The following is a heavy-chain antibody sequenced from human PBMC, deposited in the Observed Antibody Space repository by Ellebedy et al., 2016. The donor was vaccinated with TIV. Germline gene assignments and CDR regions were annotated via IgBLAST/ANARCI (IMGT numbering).Heavy chain of an antibody. V-gene: IGHV3-7*01. J-gene: IGHJ5*02. D-gene: IGHD4-17*01. CDR2: IYQDGGVQ. CDR3: ARRGSYGDYAVQINSWFDT. Sequence: GESLKISCVASGFSFRSYWMSWVRQAPGKGLEWVANIYQDGGVQYYVDSVKGRFTISRDNADNSLLLQMNSLRAEDTAVYYCARRGSYGDYAVQINSWFDTWGRGTLVAVSS. CDR1: GFSFRSYW.